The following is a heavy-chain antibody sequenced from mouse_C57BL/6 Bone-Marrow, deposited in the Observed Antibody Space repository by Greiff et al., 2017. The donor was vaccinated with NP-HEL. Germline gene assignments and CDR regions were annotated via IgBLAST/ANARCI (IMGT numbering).Heavy chain of an antibody. CDR1: GYTFTNYW. J-gene: IGHJ4*01. CDR2: IYPGGGYT. V-gene: IGHV1-63*01. CDR3: ARRDYYGPYYAMDY. D-gene: IGHD1-1*01. Sequence: VQLQQSGAELVRPGPSVKMSCKASGYTFTNYWIGWAKQRPGHGLEWIGDIYPGGGYTNYNEKFKGKATLTADKSSSTAYMQFSSLTSEDSAIYYCARRDYYGPYYAMDYWGQGTSVTVSS.